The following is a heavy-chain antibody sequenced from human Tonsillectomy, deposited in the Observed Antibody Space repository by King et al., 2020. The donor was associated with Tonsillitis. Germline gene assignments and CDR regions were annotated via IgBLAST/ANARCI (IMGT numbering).Heavy chain of an antibody. CDR3: GGYEGGVFDP. CDR2: IYYSGNT. CDR1: GGSISGGAYY. Sequence: VQLQESGPGLVKPSQTLSLTCTVSGGSISGGAYYWSWIRQHPGKGLEWIGYIYYSGNTYYNPFLKSRLTISVDTSKNQFSLKLSSVTAADTAVYYCGGYEGGVFDPWGQGTLVTVSS. J-gene: IGHJ5*02. V-gene: IGHV4-31*03. D-gene: IGHD2-15*01.